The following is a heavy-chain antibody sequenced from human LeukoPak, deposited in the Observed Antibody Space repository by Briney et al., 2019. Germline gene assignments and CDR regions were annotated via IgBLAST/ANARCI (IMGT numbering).Heavy chain of an antibody. CDR1: GGTFSSYA. CDR2: IIPIFGTA. CDR3: ARWCRDYYGSGSTIYYYYMDV. V-gene: IGHV1-69*06. Sequence: GSSVKVSCKASGGTFSSYAISWVRQAPGQGLEWMGGIIPIFGTANYAQKFQGRVTITADKSTSTAYMELSSLRSEDTAVYYCARWCRDYYGSGSTIYYYYMDVWGKGTTVTVSS. D-gene: IGHD3-10*01. J-gene: IGHJ6*03.